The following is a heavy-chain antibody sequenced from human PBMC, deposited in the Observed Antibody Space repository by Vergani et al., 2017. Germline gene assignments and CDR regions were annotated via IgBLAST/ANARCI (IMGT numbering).Heavy chain of an antibody. J-gene: IGHJ3*02. V-gene: IGHV3-33*01. CDR2: IWYDGSNK. Sequence: QVQLVESGGGVVQPGRSLRLSCAASGFTFSSYGMHWVRQAPGKGLEWVAVIWYDGSNKYYADSVKGRFTISRDNSKNTLYLQMNSLRAEDTAVYYCARDQRSDAFDIWGQGTMVTVSS. CDR3: ARDQRSDAFDI. CDR1: GFTFSSYG.